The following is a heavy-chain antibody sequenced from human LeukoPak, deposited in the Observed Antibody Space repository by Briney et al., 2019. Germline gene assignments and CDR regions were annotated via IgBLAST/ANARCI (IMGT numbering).Heavy chain of an antibody. D-gene: IGHD2-2*01. J-gene: IGHJ6*03. V-gene: IGHV3-20*04. Sequence: GGSLRLSCAASGFTFSSYWMSWVRQAPGKGLEWVSGINWNGGSTGYADSVKGRFTISRDNAKNSLYLQMNSLRAEDTALYYCARSIVVVPAAMPSPRLKYYYYYYYMDVWGKGTTVTVSS. CDR1: GFTFSSYW. CDR2: INWNGGST. CDR3: ARSIVVVPAAMPSPRLKYYYYYYYMDV.